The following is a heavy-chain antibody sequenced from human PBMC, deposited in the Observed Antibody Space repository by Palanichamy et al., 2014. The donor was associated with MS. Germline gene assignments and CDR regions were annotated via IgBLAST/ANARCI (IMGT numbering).Heavy chain of an antibody. D-gene: IGHD5-18*01. J-gene: IGHJ4*02. CDR1: GGSISSSSYY. V-gene: IGHV4-39*01. Sequence: QLRLQESGPGLVKPSETLSLTCTVSGGSISSSSYYWGWIRQPPGKGLEWIGSIYYSGSTYYNPSLKSRVTISVDTSKNQFSLKLSSVTAADTAVYYCARLGYSYGFDYWGQGTLVTVSS. CDR2: IYYSGST. CDR3: ARLGYSYGFDY.